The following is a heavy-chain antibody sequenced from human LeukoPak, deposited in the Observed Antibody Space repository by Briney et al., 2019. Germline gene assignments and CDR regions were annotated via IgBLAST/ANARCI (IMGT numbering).Heavy chain of an antibody. CDR2: IIPIFGTA. V-gene: IGHV1-69*13. CDR1: GGTFSSYA. CDR3: ARKAAPAAFDI. D-gene: IGHD6-13*01. Sequence: SVKVSCKASGGTFSSYAISWVRQAPGQGLEWMGGIIPIFGTANYAQKFQGRVTIAADESTITAYMELSSLRSEDTAVYYCARKAAPAAFDIWGQGTMVTVSS. J-gene: IGHJ3*02.